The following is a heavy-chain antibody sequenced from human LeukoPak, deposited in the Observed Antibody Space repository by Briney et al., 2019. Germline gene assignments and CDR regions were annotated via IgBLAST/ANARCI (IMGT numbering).Heavy chain of an antibody. V-gene: IGHV4-34*01. CDR3: ARGPILTGYPLDY. CDR1: GGSISSYY. D-gene: IGHD3-9*01. CDR2: INHSGST. J-gene: IGHJ4*02. Sequence: SETLSLTCTVSGGSISSYYWSWIRQPPGKGLEWIGEINHSGSTNYNPSLKSRVTISVDTSKNQFSLKLNSVTAADTAVYYCARGPILTGYPLDYWGQGTLVTVSS.